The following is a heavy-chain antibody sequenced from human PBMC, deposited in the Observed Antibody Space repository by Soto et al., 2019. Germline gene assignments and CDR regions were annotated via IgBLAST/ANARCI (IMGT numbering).Heavy chain of an antibody. V-gene: IGHV4-59*01. D-gene: IGHD3-10*01. J-gene: IGHJ4*02. CDR1: GGSMSEYF. CDR3: ARDGYDGSGSPYPAY. Sequence: SETLSLTCSVSGGSMSEYFWSWIRQSPGKGLEWIGYIYYLGSTDYNPSLKSRVTISVDTSKRQFSLRLTSVTAADTAVYHCARDGYDGSGSPYPAYWGPGTQVTVSS. CDR2: IYYLGST.